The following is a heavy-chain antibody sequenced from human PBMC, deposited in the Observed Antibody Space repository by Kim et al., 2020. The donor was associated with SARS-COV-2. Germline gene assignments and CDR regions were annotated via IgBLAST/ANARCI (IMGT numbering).Heavy chain of an antibody. CDR3: ARVRVELGGDAFDI. V-gene: IGHV3-53*04. D-gene: IGHD1-1*01. Sequence: ADSVKGRFTISRHNSKNTLYLQMNSLRAEDTAVYYCARVRVELGGDAFDIWGQGTMVTVSS. J-gene: IGHJ3*02.